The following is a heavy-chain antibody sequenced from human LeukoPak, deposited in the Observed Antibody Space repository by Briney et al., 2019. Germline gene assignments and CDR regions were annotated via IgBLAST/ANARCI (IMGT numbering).Heavy chain of an antibody. CDR3: VRDGVVRGIIRYYYMDV. V-gene: IGHV3-48*01. CDR2: ITSSSSTI. D-gene: IGHD3-10*01. CDR1: GFTFSSYS. Sequence: GGSLRPSCAASGFTFSSYSMSWVRQAPGKGLEWVSYITSSSSTIYYADSVKGRFTISRDNAKNSLDLQMNSLRAEDTAVYYCVRDGVVRGIIRYYYMDVWGKGTTVTVSS. J-gene: IGHJ6*03.